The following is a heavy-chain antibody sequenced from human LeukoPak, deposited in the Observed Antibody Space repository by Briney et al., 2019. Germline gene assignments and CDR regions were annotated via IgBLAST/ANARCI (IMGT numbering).Heavy chain of an antibody. CDR2: ISYDGSNK. CDR3: AKQLGYCSDGSCYFPY. CDR1: GFTFSSYA. V-gene: IGHV3-30*04. J-gene: IGHJ4*02. Sequence: GGSLRLSCAASGFTFSSYAMHWVRQAPGKGLEWVAVISYDGSNKCYADSVKGRFTISRDNSKSTLCLQMNSLRAEDTAVYYCAKQLGYCSDGSCYFPYWGQGTLVTVSS. D-gene: IGHD2-15*01.